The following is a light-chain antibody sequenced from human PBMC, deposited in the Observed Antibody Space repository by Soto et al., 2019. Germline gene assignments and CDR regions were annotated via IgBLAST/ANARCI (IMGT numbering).Light chain of an antibody. CDR1: QSLRDW. J-gene: IGKJ4*01. V-gene: IGKV1-5*03. Sequence: DIQLTQSPSTLSASVGYRVTITFRASQSLRDWLTWYQQIPGTAPKLLIYRASSLDDGVPSMFSGSGSVTEFCLTICSLQPYYFATYYCQQYDTYPLTFGGGTKVEIK. CDR3: QQYDTYPLT. CDR2: RAS.